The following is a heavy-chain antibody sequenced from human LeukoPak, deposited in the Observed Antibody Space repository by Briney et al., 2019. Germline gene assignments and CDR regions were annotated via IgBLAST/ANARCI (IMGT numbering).Heavy chain of an antibody. CDR3: ARAPLPADYYDSSGYSPYYFDY. CDR2: IYYSGST. CDR1: GGSISSYY. J-gene: IGHJ4*02. Sequence: SETLSLTCTVSGGSISSYYWSWIRQPPGKGLEWIGYIYYSGSTNYNPSLKSRVTISVDTFKNQFSLKLSSVTAADTAVYYCARAPLPADYYDSSGYSPYYFDYWGQGTLVTVSS. D-gene: IGHD3-22*01. V-gene: IGHV4-59*01.